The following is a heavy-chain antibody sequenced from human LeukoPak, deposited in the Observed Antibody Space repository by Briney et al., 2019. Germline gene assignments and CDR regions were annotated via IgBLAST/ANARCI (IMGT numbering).Heavy chain of an antibody. CDR1: RFTFSNYG. J-gene: IGHJ4*02. D-gene: IGHD3-10*01. Sequence: PGGPLRLSCAASRFTFSNYGMHWVRQAPGKGLEWVAFIRYDGSDKYYADSVKGRFTISRDNSKNTLYLQMNSLRAEDTAVYYCAKDATVYYGSGNGYDYWGQGTLVTVSS. CDR2: IRYDGSDK. CDR3: AKDATVYYGSGNGYDY. V-gene: IGHV3-30*02.